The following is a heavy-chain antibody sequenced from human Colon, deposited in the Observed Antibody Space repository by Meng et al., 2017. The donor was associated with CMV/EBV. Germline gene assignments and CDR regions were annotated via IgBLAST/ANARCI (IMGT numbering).Heavy chain of an antibody. CDR2: VSQDGRT. J-gene: IGHJ4*01. CDR1: GLSVSNDYW. D-gene: IGHD6-19*01. V-gene: IGHV4-4*02. Sequence: VHLQESGPRLVTPSGTLSLTCAVSGLSVSNDYWWTWVRQAPGKGLEWIGEVSQDGRTNSNPSLKSRLSMSVDKSKNQFSLNLRSVTAADTASYFCASSSGWWRIDYWGHGTLVTVSS. CDR3: ASSSGWWRIDY.